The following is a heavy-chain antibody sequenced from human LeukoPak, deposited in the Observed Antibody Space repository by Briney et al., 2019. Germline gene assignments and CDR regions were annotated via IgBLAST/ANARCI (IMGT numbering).Heavy chain of an antibody. J-gene: IGHJ4*02. D-gene: IGHD3-10*01. CDR1: GFTFSSYA. Sequence: PGGSLRLSCAASGFTFSSYAMSWVRQAPGKGLEWVSAISGSGGSTYYADSVKGRFTISRYNSKNTLYLQMNSLRAEDTAVYYCAKGRTGSGSYWDYWGQGTLVTVSS. V-gene: IGHV3-23*01. CDR2: ISGSGGST. CDR3: AKGRTGSGSYWDY.